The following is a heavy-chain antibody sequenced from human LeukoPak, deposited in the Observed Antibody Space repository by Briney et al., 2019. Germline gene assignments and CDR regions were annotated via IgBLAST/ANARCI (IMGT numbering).Heavy chain of an antibody. J-gene: IGHJ4*02. D-gene: IGHD5-18*01. CDR1: GGSISSYY. V-gene: IGHV4-59*01. Sequence: SETLSLTCTVSGGSISSYYWSWIRQPPGKGLEWIGYIYYSGSTNYNPSLKSRVTISVDTSKNQFSLKLSSVTAADTAVYYCASLQLKGDYFDYWGQGTLATVSS. CDR2: IYYSGST. CDR3: ASLQLKGDYFDY.